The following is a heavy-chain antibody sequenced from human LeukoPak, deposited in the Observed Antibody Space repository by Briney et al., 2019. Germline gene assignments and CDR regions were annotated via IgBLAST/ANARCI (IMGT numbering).Heavy chain of an antibody. D-gene: IGHD3-3*01. CDR1: GFTFSSYG. CDR2: IRYDGSNK. Sequence: GGSLRLSCAASGFTFSSYGMHWVRQAPGKGLEWVAFIRYDGSNKYYADSVKGRFTISRDNSKNTLYLQMDGLRAEDTAVYYCAKDINDFWSGYYSGVDYWGQGTLVTVSS. J-gene: IGHJ4*02. V-gene: IGHV3-30*02. CDR3: AKDINDFWSGYYSGVDY.